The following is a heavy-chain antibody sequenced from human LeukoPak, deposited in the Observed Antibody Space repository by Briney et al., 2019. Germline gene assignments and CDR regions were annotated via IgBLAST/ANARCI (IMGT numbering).Heavy chain of an antibody. CDR1: GDSISSYY. CDR2: IYTSGST. V-gene: IGHV4-4*07. CDR3: ARAPYGSATNNYYMDV. J-gene: IGHJ6*03. D-gene: IGHD3-10*01. Sequence: SETLSLTCTVSGDSISSYYWSWIRQPAGKGLEWIGRIYTSGSTNYNPSLKSRVTMSVDTSKNQFSLHLSSVTAADTAVYYCARAPYGSATNNYYMDVWGKGTTVTVSS.